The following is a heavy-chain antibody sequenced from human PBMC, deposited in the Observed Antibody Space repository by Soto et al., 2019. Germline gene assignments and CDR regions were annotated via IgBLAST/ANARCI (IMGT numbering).Heavy chain of an antibody. J-gene: IGHJ6*02. CDR3: TTDAPIVLVPAAHKPYYYYYGMDV. CDR1: GFTFSNAW. Sequence: GGSLRLSCAASGFTFSNAWMNWVRQAPGKGLEWVGRIKSKTDGGTTDYAAPVKGRFTISRDDSKNTLYLQMNSLKTEDTAVYYCTTDAPIVLVPAAHKPYYYYYGMDVWGQGTTVTVSS. V-gene: IGHV3-15*07. D-gene: IGHD2-2*01. CDR2: IKSKTDGGTT.